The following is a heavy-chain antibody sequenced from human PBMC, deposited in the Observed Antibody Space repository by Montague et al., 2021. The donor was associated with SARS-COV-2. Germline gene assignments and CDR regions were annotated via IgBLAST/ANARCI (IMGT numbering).Heavy chain of an antibody. V-gene: IGHV6-1*01. J-gene: IGHJ6*02. CDR3: ASEQQWLGAVYYYYGMDV. Sequence: CAISGDSVSSNSAAWNWIRQSPSRGLEWLGRTYYRSKWYNDYALXVKSRITINPDTSKNQFSLQLNSVTPEDTAVYYCASEQQWLGAVYYYYGMDVWGQGTTVTVSS. CDR2: TYYRSKWYN. D-gene: IGHD6-19*01. CDR1: GDSVSSNSAA.